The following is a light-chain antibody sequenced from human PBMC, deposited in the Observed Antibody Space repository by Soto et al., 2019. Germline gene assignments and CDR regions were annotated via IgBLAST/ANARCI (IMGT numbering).Light chain of an antibody. CDR3: SSYAGNNVV. CDR1: SSDVGNYNY. J-gene: IGLJ2*01. CDR2: EVT. Sequence: QSALTQPPSASGSPGQSVTISCTGTSSDVGNYNYVSWYQQHPGKAPKLMIYEVTKWPSGVPDRFSGSKSGNTASLTVSGLQAEDEADYYCSSYAGNNVVFGGGTKLTVL. V-gene: IGLV2-8*01.